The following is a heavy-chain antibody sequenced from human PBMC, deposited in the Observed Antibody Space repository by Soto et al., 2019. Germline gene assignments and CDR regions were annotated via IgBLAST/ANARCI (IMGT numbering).Heavy chain of an antibody. CDR3: AKGDYGDYASTFDY. J-gene: IGHJ4*02. CDR1: GFTFSSYG. Sequence: GGSLRLSCAASGFTFSSYGMHWARQAPGKGLEWVAVISYDGSNKYYADSVKGRFTISRDNSKNTLYLQMNSLRAEDTAVYYCAKGDYGDYASTFDYWGQGTLVTVSS. D-gene: IGHD4-17*01. CDR2: ISYDGSNK. V-gene: IGHV3-30*18.